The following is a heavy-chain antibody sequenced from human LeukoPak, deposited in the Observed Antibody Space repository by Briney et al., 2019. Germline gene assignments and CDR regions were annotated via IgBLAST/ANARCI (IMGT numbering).Heavy chain of an antibody. CDR2: ISGNGGAT. Sequence: GRSLRLSCAASGFTFTSYAMSWVRQAPGKGLEWVSAISGNGGATYYADSVKGRFTISRDNSKNTLHLQMNSLRAEDTALHYCAKATTAIVVDNFFDYWGQGTLVSVSS. V-gene: IGHV3-23*01. CDR3: AKATTAIVVDNFFDY. J-gene: IGHJ4*02. CDR1: GFTFTSYA. D-gene: IGHD3-22*01.